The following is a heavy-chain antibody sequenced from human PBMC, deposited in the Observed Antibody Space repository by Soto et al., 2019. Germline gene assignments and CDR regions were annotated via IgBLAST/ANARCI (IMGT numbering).Heavy chain of an antibody. CDR3: ARDLAKGGGSAGFDY. D-gene: IGHD1-26*01. CDR1: GYTFTVYY. J-gene: IGHJ4*02. V-gene: IGHV1-2*02. CDR2: INPKSGGT. Sequence: ASVKVSCKASGYTFTVYYMHWVRQAPGRGLEWMGWINPKSGGTMYPQKFQGRVTMTWDTSTSTAYMALTRLRSDDTAVYYCARDLAKGGGSAGFDYWGQGTLVTVSS.